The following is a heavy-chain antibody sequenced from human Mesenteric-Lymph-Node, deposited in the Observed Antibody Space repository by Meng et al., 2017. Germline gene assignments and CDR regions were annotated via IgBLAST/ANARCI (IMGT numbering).Heavy chain of an antibody. CDR3: AREELGYCSGGSCYSDY. CDR2: ISAYNGNT. Sequence: ASAKVFCKAACCTFTSYGNTLLRHAPGQGLEWMGWISAYNGNTNEAQKLRGRVTMTTDTSTSTAYMELRSLRSDDTAVYYCAREELGYCSGGSCYSDYWGQGTLVTVSS. V-gene: IGHV1-18*01. D-gene: IGHD2-15*01. J-gene: IGHJ4*02. CDR1: CCTFTSYG.